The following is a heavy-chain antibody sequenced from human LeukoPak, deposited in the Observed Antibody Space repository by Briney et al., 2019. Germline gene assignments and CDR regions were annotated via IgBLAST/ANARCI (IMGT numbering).Heavy chain of an antibody. Sequence: ASVKVSCKASGYTFTSYDINLVRQATGQGLEWMGWMNPNSGNTGYAQKFQGRVTITRNTSISTAYMELSSLRSEDTAVYYCARGGYSGYDNDYWGQGTLVTVSS. CDR1: GYTFTSYD. D-gene: IGHD5-12*01. V-gene: IGHV1-8*03. CDR3: ARGGYSGYDNDY. J-gene: IGHJ4*02. CDR2: MNPNSGNT.